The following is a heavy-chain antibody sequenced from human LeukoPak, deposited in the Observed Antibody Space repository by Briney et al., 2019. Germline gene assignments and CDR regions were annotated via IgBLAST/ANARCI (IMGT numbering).Heavy chain of an antibody. V-gene: IGHV3-13*01. CDR1: GFTFNNYE. D-gene: IGHD1-14*01. CDR3: AREGRMGTADAFDV. Sequence: GGALTLSCPASGFTFNNYELHWVRQTAPTGLEWGSAVGIAADAFYAGSVKGRFSISRHNAKSSLFLQMNSLRRGDTAVYYCAREGRMGTADAFDVWAQKTMVTVS. CDR2: VGIAADA. J-gene: IGHJ3*01.